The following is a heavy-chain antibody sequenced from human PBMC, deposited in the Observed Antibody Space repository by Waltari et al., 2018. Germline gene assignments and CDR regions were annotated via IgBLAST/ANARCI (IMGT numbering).Heavy chain of an antibody. J-gene: IGHJ3*02. V-gene: IGHV1-46*01. Sequence: QVQLVQSGAEVKKPGASVKVSCKTSGYIFTQFDMHWVRQAPGQGLEWMGIVNPNGRGARYAERFQGRVTMTSDRSTNTVYLDLNSLTSEDTALYFCARGTYFGRNAFDIWGQGTPVTVSS. CDR2: VNPNGRGA. CDR3: ARGTYFGRNAFDI. D-gene: IGHD3-9*01. CDR1: GYIFTQFD.